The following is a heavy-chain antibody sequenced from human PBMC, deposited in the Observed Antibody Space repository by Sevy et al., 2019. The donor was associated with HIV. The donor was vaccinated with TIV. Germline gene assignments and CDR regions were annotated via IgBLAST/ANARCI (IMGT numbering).Heavy chain of an antibody. Sequence: ASVKVSCKASGYTFTSYYMHWVRQAPGQGLEWMGITNPSGGSTSYEQKCQGRVTMTRDTSTSTVYMELSSLRSEDTAEYYCARDLAARLYGMDVWGQGTTVTVSS. D-gene: IGHD6-6*01. CDR2: TNPSGGST. CDR1: GYTFTSYY. V-gene: IGHV1-46*01. CDR3: ARDLAARLYGMDV. J-gene: IGHJ6*02.